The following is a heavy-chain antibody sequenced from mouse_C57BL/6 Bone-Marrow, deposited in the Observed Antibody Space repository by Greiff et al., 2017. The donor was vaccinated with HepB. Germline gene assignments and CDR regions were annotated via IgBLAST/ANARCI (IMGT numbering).Heavy chain of an antibody. CDR2: IDPSDSYT. J-gene: IGHJ1*03. CDR1: GYTFTSYW. V-gene: IGHV1-59*01. CDR3: ARRWLLRGWYFDV. Sequence: QVQLQQPGAELVRPGTSVKLSCKASGYTFTSYWMHWVKQRPGQGLEWIGVIDPSDSYTNYNQKFKGKATLTVDTSSSTAYMQLSSLTSEDSAVYYCARRWLLRGWYFDVWGTGTTVTVSS. D-gene: IGHD2-3*01.